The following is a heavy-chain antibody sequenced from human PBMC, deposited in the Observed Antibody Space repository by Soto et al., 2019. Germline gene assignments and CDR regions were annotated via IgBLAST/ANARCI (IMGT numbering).Heavy chain of an antibody. CDR1: GGTFSRYT. CDR3: ARDGTLYDSSAYYYLY. V-gene: IGHV1-69*01. Sequence: QVQLVQSGAEVKKPGSSVNVSCKASGGTFSRYTITWVRQAPGQGLEWMGGINPMFGTPNYAQKFQGRVTITADESTSPAYMELGSLRSEDTAMYYCARDGTLYDSSAYYYLYWGQGTLVTVSS. CDR2: INPMFGTP. D-gene: IGHD3-22*01. J-gene: IGHJ4*02.